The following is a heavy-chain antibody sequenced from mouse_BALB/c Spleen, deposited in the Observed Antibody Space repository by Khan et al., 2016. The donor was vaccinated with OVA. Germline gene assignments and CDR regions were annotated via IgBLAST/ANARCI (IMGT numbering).Heavy chain of an antibody. Sequence: QVQLQQSGAELARPGASVKLSCKASGYTFTSYWMQWVKQRPGQGLEWIGAIYPGIGDTRYTQKFRGKATLTADKSSTTAYMQLSSLASEDSAVYYCARTEGTYDGYCGYFDGWGAGTTVTVSS. V-gene: IGHV1-87*01. CDR2: IYPGIGDT. CDR1: GYTFTSYW. CDR3: ARTEGTYDGYCGYFDG. D-gene: IGHD2-3*01. J-gene: IGHJ1*01.